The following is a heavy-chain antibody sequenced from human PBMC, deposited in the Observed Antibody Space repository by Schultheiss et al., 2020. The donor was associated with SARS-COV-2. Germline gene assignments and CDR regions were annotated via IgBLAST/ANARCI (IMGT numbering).Heavy chain of an antibody. D-gene: IGHD1-1*01. CDR2: INHSGST. V-gene: IGHV4-34*01. Sequence: SETLSLTCTVSGGSISSYYWSWIRQPPGKGLEWIGEINHSGSTNYNPSLKSRVTISVDTSKNQFSLKLSSVTAADTAVYYCARRLERSIGAFDIWGQGTMVTVSS. J-gene: IGHJ3*02. CDR1: GGSISSYY. CDR3: ARRLERSIGAFDI.